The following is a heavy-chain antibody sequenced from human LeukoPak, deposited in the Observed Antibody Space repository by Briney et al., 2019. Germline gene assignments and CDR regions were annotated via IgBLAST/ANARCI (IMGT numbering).Heavy chain of an antibody. V-gene: IGHV3-11*04. J-gene: IGHJ4*02. Sequence: GGSLRLSCAASGFTFSDYYMSWIRQAPGKGLEWVSYISSSGSTIYYADSVKGRFTISRDNAKNSLYLQMNSLRAEDTAVYYCAREPIQGYSYGTFDYWGQGTLVTVSS. CDR1: GFTFSDYY. CDR2: ISSSGSTI. CDR3: AREPIQGYSYGTFDY. D-gene: IGHD5-18*01.